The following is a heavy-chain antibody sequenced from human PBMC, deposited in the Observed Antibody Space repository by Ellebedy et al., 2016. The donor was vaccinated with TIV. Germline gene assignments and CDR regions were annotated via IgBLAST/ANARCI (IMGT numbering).Heavy chain of an antibody. CDR2: ISSTGTTI. CDR1: GFTFSNNS. Sequence: PGGSLRLSCAASGFTFSNNSMNWVRQAPGKGLEWVSYISSTGTTIYYADSVKGRFTISRDNAKLSLYLQMNSLSAEDTAVYYCASGAYDIWGQGTMVTVSS. J-gene: IGHJ3*02. CDR3: ASGAYDI. V-gene: IGHV3-48*04.